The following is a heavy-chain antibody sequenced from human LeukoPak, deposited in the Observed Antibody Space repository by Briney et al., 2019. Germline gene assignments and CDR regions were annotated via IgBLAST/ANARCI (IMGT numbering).Heavy chain of an antibody. V-gene: IGHV3-48*01. CDR1: GFTFSSYS. Sequence: PGGSLRLSCAASGFTFSSYSMTWVRQAPGRGLEWVSYISSSSSTIYYADSVKGRFTISRDNAKNSLYLQMNSLRAEDTAVYYCARQYYYDSSGYGGYYYYYGMDVWGQGTTVTVSS. CDR2: ISSSSSTI. CDR3: ARQYYYDSSGYGGYYYYYGMDV. D-gene: IGHD3-22*01. J-gene: IGHJ6*02.